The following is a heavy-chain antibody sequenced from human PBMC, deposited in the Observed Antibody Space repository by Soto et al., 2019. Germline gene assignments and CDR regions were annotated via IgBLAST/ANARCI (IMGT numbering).Heavy chain of an antibody. V-gene: IGHV6-1*01. J-gene: IGHJ4*01. CDR2: TYYRSKWYY. CDR1: GDSVSSNSAS. CDR3: ARGEQYSGRIFDY. D-gene: IGHD1-26*01. Sequence: SQTLSLTCAITGDSVSSNSASWSLVRQSPSRGLEWLGRTYYRSKWYYEYAVSVRGRITINPDTSKNQYSLQLNSVTPEDTAVYFCARGEQYSGRIFDYWGQGTLVTVSS.